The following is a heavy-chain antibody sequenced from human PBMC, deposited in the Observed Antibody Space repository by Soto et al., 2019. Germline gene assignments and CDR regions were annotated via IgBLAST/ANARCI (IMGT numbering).Heavy chain of an antibody. V-gene: IGHV1-69*13. Sequence: SVKVSCKASGGTFSSYAISWVRQAPGQGLEWMGGIIPIFGTANYAQKFQGRVTITADESTSTAYMELSSLRSEDTAVYYCAREGHRYSSSWYGFDYWGQGTLVTVS. CDR3: AREGHRYSSSWYGFDY. CDR1: GGTFSSYA. D-gene: IGHD6-13*01. J-gene: IGHJ4*02. CDR2: IIPIFGTA.